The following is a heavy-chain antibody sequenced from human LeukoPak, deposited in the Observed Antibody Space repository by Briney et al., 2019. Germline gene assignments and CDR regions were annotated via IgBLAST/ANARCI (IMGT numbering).Heavy chain of an antibody. CDR1: GYSISSGYY. CDR2: IYHSGST. D-gene: IGHD2-15*01. J-gene: IGHJ5*02. CDR3: ARDVVVAAREDWFDP. Sequence: SETLSLTCTVSGYSISSGYYWGWIRQPPGKGLEWIGSIYHSGSTYYNPSLKSRVTISVDTSKNQLSLKLSSVTAADTAVYYCARDVVVAAREDWFDPWGQGTLVTVSS. V-gene: IGHV4-38-2*02.